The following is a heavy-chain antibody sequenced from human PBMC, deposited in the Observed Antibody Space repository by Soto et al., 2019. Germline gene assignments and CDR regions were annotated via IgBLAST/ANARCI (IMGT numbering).Heavy chain of an antibody. Sequence: PSQTLSLTCAISGDSVSSNSAAWNWIRQSPSRGLEWLGRTYYRSKWYNDYAVSVKSRITINPDTSKNQFSLQLNSVTPEDTAVYYCARDSSIALAGWSRNAFDIWGQGTMVTVSS. CDR1: GDSVSSNSAA. CDR3: ARDSSIALAGWSRNAFDI. CDR2: TYYRSKWYN. V-gene: IGHV6-1*01. D-gene: IGHD6-19*01. J-gene: IGHJ3*02.